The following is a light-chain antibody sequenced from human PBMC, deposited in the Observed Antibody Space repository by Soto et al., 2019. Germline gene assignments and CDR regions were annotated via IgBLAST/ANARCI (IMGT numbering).Light chain of an antibody. Sequence: EKVMTQSPATLSVSPGERATLSCRASESVRNNLAWYQKKPGQAPRLLIYSASTRATGIPDRFVGAGSGTEFTLTISSLQSEDFAVYYCQQYDNWPPYTFGPGTKLEI. CDR2: SAS. CDR1: ESVRNN. V-gene: IGKV3-15*01. J-gene: IGKJ2*01. CDR3: QQYDNWPPYT.